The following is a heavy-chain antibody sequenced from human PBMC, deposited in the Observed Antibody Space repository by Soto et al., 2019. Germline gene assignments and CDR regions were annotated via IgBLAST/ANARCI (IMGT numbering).Heavy chain of an antibody. D-gene: IGHD5-18*01. V-gene: IGHV6-1*01. CDR1: GDSVSSNSAA. CDR3: ARAAMWSDGYIPNWFYP. J-gene: IGHJ5*02. Sequence: SQTLSLTCAISGDSVSSNSAAWNWIRQSPSRGLEWLGRTYYRSKWYNDYAVSVKSRITINPDTSKNQFSLQLNSVTPEDTAVYYCARAAMWSDGYIPNWFYPWGQETLFTISS. CDR2: TYYRSKWYN.